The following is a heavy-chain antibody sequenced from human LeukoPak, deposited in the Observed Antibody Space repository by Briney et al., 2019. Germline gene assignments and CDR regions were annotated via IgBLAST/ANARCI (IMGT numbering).Heavy chain of an antibody. J-gene: IGHJ4*02. CDR2: IYYSGST. V-gene: IGHV4-39*07. Sequence: SETLSLTCTVSGGSISSSTYYWGWIRQPPGKGLEWIGSIYYSGSTYYNPSLKSRVTISVDTSKNQFSLKLSSVTAADTAVYYCARYGPTTMTHGPIDYWGQGTLVTVSS. D-gene: IGHD4-17*01. CDR1: GGSISSSTYY. CDR3: ARYGPTTMTHGPIDY.